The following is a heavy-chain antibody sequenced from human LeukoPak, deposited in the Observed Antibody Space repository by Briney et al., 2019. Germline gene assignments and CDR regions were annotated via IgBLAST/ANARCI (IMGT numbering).Heavy chain of an antibody. CDR2: ISGSGSST. Sequence: GGSLRLSCAASGFTFSSYAMSWVRQAPGKELEWVSGISGSGSSTYYADSVKGRFTNSRDNSKNTLYLQVNSLRAEDTAVYCCAKGREPYYDSSAIDYWGQGTLVTVSS. CDR3: AKGREPYYDSSAIDY. CDR1: GFTFSSYA. V-gene: IGHV3-23*01. D-gene: IGHD3-22*01. J-gene: IGHJ4*02.